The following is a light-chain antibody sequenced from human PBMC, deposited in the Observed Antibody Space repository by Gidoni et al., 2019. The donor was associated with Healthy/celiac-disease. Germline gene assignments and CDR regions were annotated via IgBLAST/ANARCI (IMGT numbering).Light chain of an antibody. CDR1: CSDVGGYNY. Sequence: QSALTQPASVAGSPGQSSTISCTGTCSDVGGYNYVSWYQQHPGKATKFIIYDVSNLPSGVSNRFSGSNSGNTASLTISGLQAEDEADYYCSSYTSSSTVFGGGTKLTVL. CDR2: DVS. CDR3: SSYTSSSTV. J-gene: IGLJ2*01. V-gene: IGLV2-14*01.